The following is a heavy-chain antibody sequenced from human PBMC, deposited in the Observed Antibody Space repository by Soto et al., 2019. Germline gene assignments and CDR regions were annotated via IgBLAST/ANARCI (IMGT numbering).Heavy chain of an antibody. CDR1: GWTVIRYG. CDR3: AKSPWPEGYFDY. CDR2: ISYDGSNK. J-gene: IGHJ4*02. Sequence: GALRLSCAASGWTVIRYGRHWVRQAPGKGLEWVAVISYDGSNKYYADSVKGRFTISRDNSKNTLYLQMNSLRAEDTAVYYCAKSPWPEGYFDYWGQGTLVTVSS. V-gene: IGHV3-30*18.